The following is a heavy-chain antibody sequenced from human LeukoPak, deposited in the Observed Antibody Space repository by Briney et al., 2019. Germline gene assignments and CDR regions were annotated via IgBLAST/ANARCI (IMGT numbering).Heavy chain of an antibody. Sequence: SVKVSCKASGGTFSSYAISWVRQAPGQGLEWMGRIIPIFGTANYAQKFQGRVTITTDESTSTAYMELSSLRSEDTAVYYCARAAQGYCSSTSCYGGGNWFNPWGQGTLVTVSS. J-gene: IGHJ5*02. D-gene: IGHD2-2*01. V-gene: IGHV1-69*05. CDR1: GGTFSSYA. CDR3: ARAAQGYCSSTSCYGGGNWFNP. CDR2: IIPIFGTA.